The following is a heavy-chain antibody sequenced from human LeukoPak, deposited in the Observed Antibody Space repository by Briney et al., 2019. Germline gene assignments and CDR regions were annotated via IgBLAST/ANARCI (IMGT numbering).Heavy chain of an antibody. D-gene: IGHD4-17*01. CDR2: INHSGST. CDR1: GGSFSGYY. J-gene: IGHJ2*01. Sequence: PSETLSLTCAVYGGSFSGYYWSWIRQPPGKGLEWIGEINHSGSTNYNPSLKSRVTISVDTSKNQFSLKLSSVTAADTAVYYCARVPLEYGDYGGGYFDLWGRGTLVTVSS. V-gene: IGHV4-34*01. CDR3: ARVPLEYGDYGGGYFDL.